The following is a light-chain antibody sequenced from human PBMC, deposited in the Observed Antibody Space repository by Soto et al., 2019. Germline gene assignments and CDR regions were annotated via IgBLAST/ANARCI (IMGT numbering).Light chain of an antibody. Sequence: IQMTQSPSSVSASVGDRVTITCRAPEGLRGLLAWYQQKPGKAPKLLICVTSRLQRGVPSRFSGGASGTDVTLTIDSLQPEYLAIYYCQQGEYWPLSYVQGTRLE. J-gene: IGKJ5*01. CDR1: EGLRGL. CDR3: QQGEYWPLS. V-gene: IGKV1-12*01. CDR2: VTS.